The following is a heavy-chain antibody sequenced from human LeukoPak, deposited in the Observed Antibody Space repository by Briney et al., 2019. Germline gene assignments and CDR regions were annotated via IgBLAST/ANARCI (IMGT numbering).Heavy chain of an antibody. J-gene: IGHJ3*02. CDR2: IIPKSGDS. CDR1: GHTFSGYY. CDR3: ARSGSGSSWYGGTMWSFDI. Sequence: GASVKVSCKASGHTFSGYYIHWVRQAPGQGLECMGRIIPKSGDSKYTQKFQGRVAMTRDTSITTAYMELTRLTSDDTAVYFCARSGSGSSWYGGTMWSFDIWGQGTLVTVSS. D-gene: IGHD6-13*01. V-gene: IGHV1-2*06.